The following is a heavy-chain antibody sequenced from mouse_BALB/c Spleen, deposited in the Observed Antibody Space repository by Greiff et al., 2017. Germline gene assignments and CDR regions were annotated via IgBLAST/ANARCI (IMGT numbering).Heavy chain of an antibody. J-gene: IGHJ4*01. V-gene: IGHV1-77*01. CDR1: GYTFTDYY. Sequence: QVQLQQSGAELARPGASVKLSCKASGYTFTDYYINWVKQRTGQGLEWIGEIYPGSGNTYYNEKFKGKATLTADKSSSTAYMQLSSLTSEDSAVYFCARERAYYGNYVNYAMDYWGQGTSVTVSS. D-gene: IGHD2-10*01. CDR3: ARERAYYGNYVNYAMDY. CDR2: IYPGSGNT.